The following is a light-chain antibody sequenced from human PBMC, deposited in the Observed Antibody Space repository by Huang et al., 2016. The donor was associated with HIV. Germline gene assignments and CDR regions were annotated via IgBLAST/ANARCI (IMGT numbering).Light chain of an antibody. J-gene: IGKJ1*01. CDR2: WAS. V-gene: IGKV4-1*01. Sequence: DIVMTQSPDSLTVSLGERATIHCKSSQNLLYNSTNKNYLNWYQQKPGQPPKLLIYWASARESGVPDRFSGSGSGTNFTLNINNLQAEDVAVYYCQQYYSSLWTFGQGTKVEIK. CDR3: QQYYSSLWT. CDR1: QNLLYNSTNKNY.